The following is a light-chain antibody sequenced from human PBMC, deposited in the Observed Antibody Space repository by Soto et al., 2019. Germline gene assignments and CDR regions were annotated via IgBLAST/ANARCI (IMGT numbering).Light chain of an antibody. V-gene: IGKV3-20*01. CDR1: QSISSSY. J-gene: IGKJ3*01. CDR3: QQYGSSPRFS. CDR2: VAS. Sequence: EIVLTQSPGPLSLSQGERATLSCRASQSISSSYLACYQQQPGQAPRLLIYVASSRATGIPYRFSGSGSGTDVTLSISRLAPEDFAVYYCQQYGSSPRFSFGPGTKVYIK.